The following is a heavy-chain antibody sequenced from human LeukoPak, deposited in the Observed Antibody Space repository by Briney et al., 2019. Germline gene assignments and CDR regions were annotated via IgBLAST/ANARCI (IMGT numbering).Heavy chain of an antibody. Sequence: SETLSLTCAVYGGSFSGYYWSWIRQPPGKGLEWIGEINHSGSTNYNPSLKSRVTISVDTSKNQFSLKLSSVTAADTAVYYCARSTRQWLVQGRFDYWGQGTLVTVSS. D-gene: IGHD6-19*01. CDR1: GGSFSGYY. J-gene: IGHJ4*02. CDR2: INHSGST. CDR3: ARSTRQWLVQGRFDY. V-gene: IGHV4-34*01.